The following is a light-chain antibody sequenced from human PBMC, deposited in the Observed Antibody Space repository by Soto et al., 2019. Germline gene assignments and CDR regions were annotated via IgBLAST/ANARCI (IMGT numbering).Light chain of an antibody. V-gene: IGKV3-11*01. J-gene: IGKJ1*01. CDR2: DAS. CDR1: QSVGSY. Sequence: EIVLSQSPATLSLSPGERATLSCRASQSVGSYLARYQHIPGQAPMLLIYDASKRATGIPARFSGRGSGTEFPRTISSREPEDFAVYYCQQRRHWPPKWTFGQGTTVEVK. CDR3: QQRRHWPPKWT.